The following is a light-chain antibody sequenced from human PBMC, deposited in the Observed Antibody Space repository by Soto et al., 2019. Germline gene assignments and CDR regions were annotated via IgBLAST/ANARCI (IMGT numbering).Light chain of an antibody. J-gene: IGLJ1*01. V-gene: IGLV2-14*01. CDR3: SSYTSSSPLV. Sequence: QSVLTQPASVSGSPGQSITISCTGTRSDVGGYNYVSWYQQHPGKAPKLMIYEVSNRPSGVSNRFSGSNSGNSASLTISGLQAEDEADYYCSSYTSSSPLVFGTGTKLTVL. CDR1: RSDVGGYNY. CDR2: EVS.